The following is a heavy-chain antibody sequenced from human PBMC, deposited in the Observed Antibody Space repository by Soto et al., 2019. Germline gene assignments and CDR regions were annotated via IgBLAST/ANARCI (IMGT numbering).Heavy chain of an antibody. CDR3: ARVMANTATFDY. Sequence: GGSLRLSCAASGFTSSSYWMSWVRQAPGKGLEWVANIKKYGSERYYVDSVKGRFTISGDNAKNSLYLEMNSLRAEDTAVYFCARVMANTATFDYWGQGALVTVSS. J-gene: IGHJ4*02. CDR1: GFTSSSYW. V-gene: IGHV3-7*05. CDR2: IKKYGSER. D-gene: IGHD4-17*01.